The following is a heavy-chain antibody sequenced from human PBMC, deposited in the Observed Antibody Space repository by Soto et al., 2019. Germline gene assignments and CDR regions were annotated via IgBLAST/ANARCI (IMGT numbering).Heavy chain of an antibody. CDR2: IYHNGNT. V-gene: IGHV4-30-2*01. D-gene: IGHD4-17*01. J-gene: IGHJ4*02. CDR3: ARTQNYRDYGRYFDY. CDR1: GGSISSGCYS. Sequence: SETLYLTCAVSGGSISSGCYSWSWIRQPPGKGLEWIGYIYHNGNTYYNSSLKSGVTISVDRSKKQFSVNLSSVTAADSAVYSCARTQNYRDYGRYFDYFGQGPLVTLSS.